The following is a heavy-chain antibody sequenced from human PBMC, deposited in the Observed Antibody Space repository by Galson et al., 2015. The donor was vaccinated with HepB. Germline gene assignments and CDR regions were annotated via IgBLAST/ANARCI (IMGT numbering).Heavy chain of an antibody. J-gene: IGHJ4*02. V-gene: IGHV3-33*01. CDR3: ARGYSNSNYFDY. CDR1: GFTFSSYG. D-gene: IGHD4-11*01. Sequence: SLRLSCAASGFTFSSYGMHWVRQAPGKGLEWVAVIWYDGSNKYYADSVKGRFTISRDNSKNTLYLQMNSLRAEDTAVYYCARGYSNSNYFDYWGQGTLVTVSS. CDR2: IWYDGSNK.